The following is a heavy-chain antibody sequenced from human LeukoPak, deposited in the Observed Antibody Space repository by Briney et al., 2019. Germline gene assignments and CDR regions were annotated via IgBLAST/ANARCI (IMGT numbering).Heavy chain of an antibody. CDR1: GGSISSGSYY. D-gene: IGHD3-22*01. Sequence: SETLSLTCTVSGGSISSGSYYWSWIRQPPGKGLEWIGYIYYSGTTNYNPSLKSRVTMSVDTSKNQFSLRLNSVTPADTAVYYCARDYYACLDPWGQGTLVTVSS. V-gene: IGHV4-61*01. CDR3: ARDYYACLDP. J-gene: IGHJ5*02. CDR2: IYYSGTT.